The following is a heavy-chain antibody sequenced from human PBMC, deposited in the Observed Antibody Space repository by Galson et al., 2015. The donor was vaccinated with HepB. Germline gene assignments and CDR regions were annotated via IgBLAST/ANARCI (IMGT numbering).Heavy chain of an antibody. CDR3: ASLETRGMTTMPFDY. CDR1: GFTFSNYA. V-gene: IGHV3-30-3*02. J-gene: IGHJ4*02. Sequence: LRLSCAASGFTFSNYAFHWVRRAPGKGLEWVALISYDGINKYYADSLKGRFTISRDKSKSTLFLQMNNMRGEDTALYYCASLETRGMTTMPFDYWGQGTLVTVSS. D-gene: IGHD5-24*01. CDR2: ISYDGINK.